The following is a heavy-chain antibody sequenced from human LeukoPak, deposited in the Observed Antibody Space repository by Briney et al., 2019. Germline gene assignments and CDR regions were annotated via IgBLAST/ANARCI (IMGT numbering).Heavy chain of an antibody. J-gene: IGHJ4*02. D-gene: IGHD3-10*01. Sequence: SETLSLTCTFSGGSISSSSYYSGWIRQPPGKGLEWIGSIYYSESTYYNPSLNSRLTISVDTSKNQFSLKLSSVTAADTAVYYCARRASRRLRGAYGGHLDYWGQGTLVTVSS. CDR3: ARRASRRLRGAYGGHLDY. V-gene: IGHV4-39*01. CDR2: IYYSEST. CDR1: GGSISSSSYY.